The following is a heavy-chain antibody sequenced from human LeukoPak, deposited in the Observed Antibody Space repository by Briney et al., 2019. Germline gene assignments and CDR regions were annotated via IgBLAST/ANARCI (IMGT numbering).Heavy chain of an antibody. J-gene: IGHJ4*02. D-gene: IGHD3-22*01. Sequence: PGGSLRLSCAASGFTFSSYAMSWVRQAPGKGLEWVSAISGSGGSTYYADSVKGRFTISRDNSKNTLYLQMNSLRAEDTAVYYCARDPSSTYYYDSSGYPFDYWGQGTLVTVSS. CDR3: ARDPSSTYYYDSSGYPFDY. CDR2: ISGSGGST. CDR1: GFTFSSYA. V-gene: IGHV3-23*01.